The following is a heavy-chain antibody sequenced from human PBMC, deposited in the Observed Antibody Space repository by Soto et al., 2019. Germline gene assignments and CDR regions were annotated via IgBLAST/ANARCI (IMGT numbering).Heavy chain of an antibody. CDR2: IYHSGST. CDR3: ARRPYYYDSSGYSYFDY. Sequence: QVQLQESGPGLVKASGTLSLTCAVSGGSISSSNWWSWVRQPPGKGLEWIGEIYHSGSTNYNPSLKSRVTISVDKAKNPFSLKLSSVTAADTAVYYCARRPYYYDSSGYSYFDYWGQGTLVTVSS. J-gene: IGHJ4*02. V-gene: IGHV4-4*02. CDR1: GGSISSSNW. D-gene: IGHD3-22*01.